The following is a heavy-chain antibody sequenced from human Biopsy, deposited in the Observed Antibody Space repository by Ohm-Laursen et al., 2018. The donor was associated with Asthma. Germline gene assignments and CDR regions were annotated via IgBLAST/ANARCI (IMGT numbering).Heavy chain of an antibody. CDR3: ARRGITGTTLDY. V-gene: IGHV1-46*01. D-gene: IGHD1-7*01. CDR2: INPSSGST. J-gene: IGHJ4*02. Sequence: ASVKVSCKASGYTFTSYYMHWVRQAPGQGLEWMGIINPSSGSTSYAQKFQGRVTMTRDTSTSTVYMELSSLRSEDTAVYYCARRGITGTTLDYWGQGTLVTVSS. CDR1: GYTFTSYY.